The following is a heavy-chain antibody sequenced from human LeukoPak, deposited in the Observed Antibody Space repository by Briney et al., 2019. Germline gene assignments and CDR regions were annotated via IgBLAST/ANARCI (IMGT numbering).Heavy chain of an antibody. CDR1: GYTFTGYY. J-gene: IGHJ4*02. CDR2: INPNSGGT. D-gene: IGHD3-9*01. Sequence: GASVKVSCKASGYTFTGYYMHWVRQAPGQGLEWMGWINPNSGGTNYAQKFQGRVTMTRDTSISTAYMELSRLRSDDTAVYYCARDRGVGALRYFDWPSGYWGQGTLVTVSS. CDR3: ARDRGVGALRYFDWPSGY. V-gene: IGHV1-2*02.